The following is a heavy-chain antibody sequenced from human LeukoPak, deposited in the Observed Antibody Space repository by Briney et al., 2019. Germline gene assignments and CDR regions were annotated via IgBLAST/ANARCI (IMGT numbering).Heavy chain of an antibody. V-gene: IGHV3-21*01. Sequence: GGSLRLSCAASGFTFSSYSMNWVRQAPGKGLEWVSSISSSSSYIYYADSVKGRFTISRDNAKNSLYLQMNSLRAEDTAVYYCASTVGGYNSHSLDYWGQGTLVTVSS. CDR3: ASTVGGYNSHSLDY. J-gene: IGHJ4*02. CDR1: GFTFSSYS. CDR2: ISSSSSYI. D-gene: IGHD5-24*01.